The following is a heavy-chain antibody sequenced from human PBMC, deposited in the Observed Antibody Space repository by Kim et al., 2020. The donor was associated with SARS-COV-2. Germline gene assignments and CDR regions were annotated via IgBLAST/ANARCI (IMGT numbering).Heavy chain of an antibody. Sequence: SETLSLTCTVSGGSISSYYWSWIRQPPGKGLEWIGYIYYSGSTNYNPSLKSRVTISVDTSKNQFSLKLSSVTAADTAVYYCARDHLYCSSTSCHERWRYYGMDVWGQGTTVTVSS. D-gene: IGHD2-2*01. CDR3: ARDHLYCSSTSCHERWRYYGMDV. CDR1: GGSISSYY. CDR2: IYYSGST. V-gene: IGHV4-59*13. J-gene: IGHJ6*02.